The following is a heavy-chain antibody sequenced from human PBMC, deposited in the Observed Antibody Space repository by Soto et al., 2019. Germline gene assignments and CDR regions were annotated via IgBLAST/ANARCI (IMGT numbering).Heavy chain of an antibody. CDR1: GGSFSGYY. D-gene: IGHD2-15*01. CDR2: VNHSGST. Sequence: PSETLSLTCAVYGGSFSGYYWSWIRQPPGKGLEWIGEVNHSGSTNYNPSLKSRVTISVDTSKNQFSLKLSSVTAADTAVYYCAAVDIVVVHYYYMDVWGKGTTVTVSS. CDR3: AAVDIVVVHYYYMDV. J-gene: IGHJ6*03. V-gene: IGHV4-34*01.